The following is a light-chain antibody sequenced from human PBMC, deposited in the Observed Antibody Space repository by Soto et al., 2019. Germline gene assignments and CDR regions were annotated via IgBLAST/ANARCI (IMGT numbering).Light chain of an antibody. CDR1: QSISSY. CDR3: QQSYSSPPT. Sequence: DIQMTQSPSSLSASVGDRVTITCRASQSISSYLNWYQQKAGTAPKLLIYAASSLQSGVPSRFSGSGSSTDFTLTISSLQPEDFATYHCQQSYSSPPTFGQGTKLEIK. CDR2: AAS. V-gene: IGKV1-39*01. J-gene: IGKJ2*01.